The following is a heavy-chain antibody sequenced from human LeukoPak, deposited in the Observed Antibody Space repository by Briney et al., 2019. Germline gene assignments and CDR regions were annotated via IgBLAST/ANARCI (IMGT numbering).Heavy chain of an antibody. J-gene: IGHJ6*03. Sequence: GGSLRLSCAASGFTFSNYWMSWVRQAPGKGLEWVANIKQDGGEKYNVDSVKGRFTISRDNAKNSLYLQMNSLRAEDTAVYYCARETSSSPGYYYYYMDVWGKGTTVTVSS. CDR2: IKQDGGEK. V-gene: IGHV3-7*01. D-gene: IGHD6-6*01. CDR3: ARETSSSPGYYYYYMDV. CDR1: GFTFSNYW.